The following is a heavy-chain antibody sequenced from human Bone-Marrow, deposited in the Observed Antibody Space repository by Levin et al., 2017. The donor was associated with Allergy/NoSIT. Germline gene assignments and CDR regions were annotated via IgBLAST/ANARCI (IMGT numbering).Heavy chain of an antibody. CDR2: INHSGST. Sequence: SETLSLTCAVYGGSFSGYYWSWIRQPPGKGLEWIGEINHSGSTNYNPSLKSRVTISVDTSKNQFSLKLSSVTAADTAVYYCARLSISFYYYYYYMDVWGKGTTVTVSS. CDR3: ARLSISFYYYYYYMDV. CDR1: GGSFSGYY. D-gene: IGHD6-13*01. J-gene: IGHJ6*03. V-gene: IGHV4-34*01.